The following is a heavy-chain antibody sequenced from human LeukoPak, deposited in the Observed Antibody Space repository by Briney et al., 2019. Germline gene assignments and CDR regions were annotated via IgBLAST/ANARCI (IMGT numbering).Heavy chain of an antibody. J-gene: IGHJ4*02. CDR3: ARGGGIPGGYFDY. CDR1: GGSISSSRYY. Sequence: SETLSLTCTVSGGSISSSRYYWGWIRQPPGKGLEWIGSIYYSGSTYYNPSLKSRVTISVDTSKNQFSLKLSSVTAADTAVYYCARGGGIPGGYFDYWGQGTLVTVSS. V-gene: IGHV4-39*07. D-gene: IGHD6-13*01. CDR2: IYYSGST.